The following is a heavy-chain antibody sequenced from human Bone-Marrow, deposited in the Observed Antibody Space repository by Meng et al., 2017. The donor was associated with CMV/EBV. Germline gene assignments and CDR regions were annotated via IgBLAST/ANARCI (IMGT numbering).Heavy chain of an antibody. CDR1: GFTVSSNY. CDR2: IYSGGST. Sequence: GESLKISCAASGFTVSSNYMSWVRQAPGKGLEWVSVIYSGGSTYYADSVKGRFTISRDNSKNTLYLQMNSLRAEDTAVYYCARVAAAGRLLSLHFDYWGQGTRVTVSS. V-gene: IGHV3-53*01. CDR3: ARVAAAGRLLSLHFDY. J-gene: IGHJ4*02. D-gene: IGHD6-13*01.